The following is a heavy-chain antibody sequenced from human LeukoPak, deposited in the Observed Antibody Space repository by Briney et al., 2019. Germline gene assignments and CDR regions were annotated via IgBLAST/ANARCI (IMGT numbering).Heavy chain of an antibody. V-gene: IGHV1-8*01. CDR2: MNHHRGNT. Sequence: PSVKGSPTTSRYTPTSYEINWVREATGHEREWRGWMNHHRGNTGYGQMFQGRITKTRNTYIRTDYMELSSLRSEDTGVYYCARHGEIAAAGYYYYYMDVWGKGTTVTVSS. J-gene: IGHJ6*03. CDR1: RYTPTSYE. CDR3: ARHGEIAAAGYYYYYMDV. D-gene: IGHD6-13*01.